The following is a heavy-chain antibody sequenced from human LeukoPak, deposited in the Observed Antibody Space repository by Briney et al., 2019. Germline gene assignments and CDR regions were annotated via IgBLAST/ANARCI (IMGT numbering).Heavy chain of an antibody. J-gene: IGHJ4*02. D-gene: IGHD6-6*01. CDR3: AKDGGIAARPYYFDY. CDR1: GFTFSSYA. V-gene: IGHV3-23*01. Sequence: GGSLRLSCAASGFTFSSYAMSWVRQAPGKGLEWVSAISGSGGSTYCADSVKGRFTISRDNSKNTLYLQMNSLRAEDTAVYYCAKDGGIAARPYYFDYWGQGTLVTVSS. CDR2: ISGSGGST.